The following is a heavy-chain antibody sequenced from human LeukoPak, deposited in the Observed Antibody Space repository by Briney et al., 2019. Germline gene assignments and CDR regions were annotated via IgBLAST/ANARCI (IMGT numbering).Heavy chain of an antibody. CDR3: ARAPSEIGGYYPEYFRH. D-gene: IGHD3-22*01. J-gene: IGHJ1*01. V-gene: IGHV3-74*01. CDR2: IKSDGST. Sequence: GGSLRLSCAASGFTFSTYWMHWVRQAPGKGLVWVSRIKSDGSTNYADSVKGRFTISGDNANNTLSLQMNSLRPEDTGVYYCARAPSEIGGYYPEYFRHWGQGTLVTVSS. CDR1: GFTFSTYW.